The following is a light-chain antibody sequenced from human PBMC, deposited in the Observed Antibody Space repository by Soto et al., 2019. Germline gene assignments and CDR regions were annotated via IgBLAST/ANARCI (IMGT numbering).Light chain of an antibody. CDR2: KTS. J-gene: IGKJ1*01. V-gene: IGKV1-5*03. CDR3: QQYNTYPWT. Sequence: DIQMTQSPSTLSASVGARVTITCRASQSIRSWLAWYQQKPGKSPKLLIFKTSSLQSGVPSRFSGAEAGTEFPLTISSLQPEDFATYYCQQYNTYPWTFGHGTKVEVK. CDR1: QSIRSW.